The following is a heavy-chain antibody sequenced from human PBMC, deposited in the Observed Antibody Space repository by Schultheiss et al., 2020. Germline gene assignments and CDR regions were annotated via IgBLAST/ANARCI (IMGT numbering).Heavy chain of an antibody. Sequence: SETLALTCAVSGGSISRCGYYWTWIRQPPGKGLEWIGSIYYSGSTYYNPSLKSRVTISVDTSKNQFSLKLSSVTAADTAVYYCAASMIVVVMGQFDYWGQGTLVTISS. CDR3: AASMIVVVMGQFDY. CDR1: GGSISRCGYY. J-gene: IGHJ4*02. V-gene: IGHV4-39*01. CDR2: IYYSGST. D-gene: IGHD3-22*01.